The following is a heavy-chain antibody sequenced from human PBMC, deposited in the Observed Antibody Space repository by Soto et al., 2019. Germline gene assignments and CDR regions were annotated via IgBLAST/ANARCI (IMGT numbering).Heavy chain of an antibody. CDR1: GYTFTSYY. V-gene: IGHV1-8*01. CDR3: AREISGSYRFDY. D-gene: IGHD1-26*01. Sequence: GXSVEVSCKATGYTFTSYYINLVRHSTGQGLEWMGWMNPNSGNTGYAQKFQGRVTMTRNTSISTAYMELSSMRSEDTAVYYCAREISGSYRFDYWGQGTLVTVSS. CDR2: MNPNSGNT. J-gene: IGHJ4*02.